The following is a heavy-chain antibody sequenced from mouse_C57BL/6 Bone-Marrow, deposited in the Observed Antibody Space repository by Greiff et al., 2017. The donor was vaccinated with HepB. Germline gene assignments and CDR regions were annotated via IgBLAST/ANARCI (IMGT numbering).Heavy chain of an antibody. D-gene: IGHD4-1*01. CDR2: IYPGSGST. CDR3: ALWDLLYY. CDR1: GYTFTSYW. Sequence: QVQLQQPGAELVKPGASVKMSCKASGYTFTSYWITWVKQRPGQGLEWIGDIYPGSGSTNYNEKFKSKATLTVETSSSTAYLQLSSLTSEDSAVYYCALWDLLYYWGQGPTLTVSS. V-gene: IGHV1-55*01. J-gene: IGHJ2*01.